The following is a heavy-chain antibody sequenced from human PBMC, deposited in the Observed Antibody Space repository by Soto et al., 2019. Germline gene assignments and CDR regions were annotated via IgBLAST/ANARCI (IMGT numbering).Heavy chain of an antibody. CDR2: IYHSGST. CDR1: GGSISSGGYS. J-gene: IGHJ6*02. V-gene: IGHV4-30-2*01. CDR3: ARDSPIHLWPYGMDV. D-gene: IGHD5-18*01. Sequence: PSETLSHTCAVSGGSISSGGYSWSWIRQPPGKGLEWIGYIYHSGSTYYNPSLKSRVTISVDTSKNQFSLKLSSVTAADTAVYYCARDSPIHLWPYGMDVWGQGTTVTVSS.